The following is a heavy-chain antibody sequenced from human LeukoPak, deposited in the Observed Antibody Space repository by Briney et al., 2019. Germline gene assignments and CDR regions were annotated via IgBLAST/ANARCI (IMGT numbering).Heavy chain of an antibody. CDR1: GGSISSYF. J-gene: IGHJ4*02. D-gene: IGHD6-19*01. CDR3: ARREYSSGWYYFDY. CDR2: IYDSGST. Sequence: SETLSLTCTVSGGSISSYFWSWIRQPAGKGLEWIGYIYDSGSTNYNPSLRSRVTISADTSKNQFSLKLSSVTAADTAVYYCARREYSSGWYYFDYWGQGTLVTVSS. V-gene: IGHV4-59*08.